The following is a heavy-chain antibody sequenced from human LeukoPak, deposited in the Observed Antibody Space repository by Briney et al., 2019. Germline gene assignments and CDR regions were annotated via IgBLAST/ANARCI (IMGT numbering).Heavy chain of an antibody. CDR3: ARSGSYYYY. Sequence: GGSLRLSCAASGFIFSSYWMTWVRQAPGKGLEWVANIKQDGSEKYYVDSVKGRFTISRDNAKNSLYLQMNSLRAEDTAVYYCARSGSYYYYWGQGTLVTVSS. CDR2: IKQDGSEK. CDR1: GFIFSSYW. J-gene: IGHJ4*02. D-gene: IGHD1-26*01. V-gene: IGHV3-7*05.